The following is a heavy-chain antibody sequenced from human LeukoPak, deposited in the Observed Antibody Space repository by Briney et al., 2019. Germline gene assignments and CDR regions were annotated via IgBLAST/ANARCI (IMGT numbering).Heavy chain of an antibody. CDR3: ARRRDFIDY. V-gene: IGHV3-11*01. CDR1: GFTLSDYY. D-gene: IGHD3/OR15-3a*01. Sequence: PGGSLRLSCAASGFTLSDYYMSWIRQAPGKGLEWVSYSSSSGSTIYYADSVKGPFASSRDNAKTSLYLQMNSLRAEDTAVYYCARRRDFIDYWGQGTLVTVYS. CDR2: SSSSGSTI. J-gene: IGHJ4*02.